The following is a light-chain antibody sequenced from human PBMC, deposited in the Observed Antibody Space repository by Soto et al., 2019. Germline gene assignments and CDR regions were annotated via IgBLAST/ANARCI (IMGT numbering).Light chain of an antibody. V-gene: IGLV2-23*02. CDR3: YSFTDISTSLFV. CDR2: EVT. CDR1: SRDIGTSNL. Sequence: QSALTQPASVSGSPGQSITISCTGTSRDIGTSNLVSWYQQYPGKAPKLMIYEVTKRPSGISYRFSGSKSGNTASLTISGLQLEDEADYYCYSFTDISTSLFVFGTGTRSPS. J-gene: IGLJ1*01.